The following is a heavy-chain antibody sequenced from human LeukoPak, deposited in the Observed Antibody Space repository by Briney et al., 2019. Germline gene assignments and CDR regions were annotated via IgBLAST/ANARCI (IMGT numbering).Heavy chain of an antibody. Sequence: GGSLRLSCAASGFTVSAYAMAWVRQAPGKGLEWVSAISKSGDHTYYAASAKGRFTIYRDNSKNTQYLQMNSLRAEDTAVYYCATSWGPDTSAFRWGRDGMDVWGQGTTVIVS. CDR3: ATSWGPDTSAFRWGRDGMDV. CDR1: GFTVSAYA. J-gene: IGHJ6*02. D-gene: IGHD3-16*01. CDR2: ISKSGDHT. V-gene: IGHV3-23*01.